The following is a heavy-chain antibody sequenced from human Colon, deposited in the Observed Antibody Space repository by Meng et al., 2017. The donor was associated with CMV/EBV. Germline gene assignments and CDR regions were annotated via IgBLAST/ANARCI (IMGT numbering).Heavy chain of an antibody. CDR2: LHHSGSI. Sequence: CTVSGDSFSTGLSSWTWIRHHPEKGLEWIGCLHHSGSIHYNPSLQSRVAISGDTSKNQLSLSLSSVTAADTAVYYCASGRDAYKIRLWGQGTLVTVSS. J-gene: IGHJ4*02. CDR3: ASGRDAYKIRL. CDR1: GDSFSTGLSS. V-gene: IGHV4-31*03. D-gene: IGHD5-24*01.